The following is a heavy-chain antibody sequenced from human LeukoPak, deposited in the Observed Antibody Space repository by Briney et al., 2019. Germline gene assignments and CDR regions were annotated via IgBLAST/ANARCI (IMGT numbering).Heavy chain of an antibody. CDR1: GGSFSGYY. CDR3: AMLNVVPAATNFDY. V-gene: IGHV4-34*01. CDR2: INHSGST. D-gene: IGHD2-2*01. J-gene: IGHJ4*02. Sequence: SETLSLTCAVYGGSFSGYYWSWIRQPPGKGLEGIGEINHSGSTNYNPSLKSRVTISVDTSKNQFSLKLSSVTAADTAVYYCAMLNVVPAATNFDYWGQGTLVTVSS.